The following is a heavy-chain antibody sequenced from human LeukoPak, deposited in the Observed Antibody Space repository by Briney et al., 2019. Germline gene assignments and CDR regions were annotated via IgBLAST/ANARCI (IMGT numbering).Heavy chain of an antibody. CDR2: IYYSGST. J-gene: IGHJ6*02. D-gene: IGHD1-14*01. V-gene: IGHV4-39*07. CDR3: ARDLPGYGMDV. CDR1: GGSISSSSYY. Sequence: PSETLSLTCTVSGGSISSSSYYWGWIRQPPGKGLEWIGSIYYSGSTYYYPSLKSRVTISVDTSKNQFSLKLSSVTAADTAVYYCARDLPGYGMDVWGQGTRVTVSS.